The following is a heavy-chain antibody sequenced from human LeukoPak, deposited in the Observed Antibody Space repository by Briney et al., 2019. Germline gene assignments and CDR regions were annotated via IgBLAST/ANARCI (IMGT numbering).Heavy chain of an antibody. V-gene: IGHV3-53*01. Sequence: PGGSLRLSCVASGFAFGSNYMSWVRQAPGKGLEWVSLIYSGGAIRYADSVKGRITISRDSSKNTLFLQMNDLTVEDTARYYCARRPGNWGQGILVTVSS. CDR2: IYSGGAI. CDR1: GFAFGSNY. J-gene: IGHJ4*02. D-gene: IGHD1-14*01. CDR3: ARRPGN.